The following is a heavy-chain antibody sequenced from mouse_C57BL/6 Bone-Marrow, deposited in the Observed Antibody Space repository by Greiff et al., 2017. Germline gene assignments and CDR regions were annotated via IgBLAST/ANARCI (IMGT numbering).Heavy chain of an antibody. CDR3: ARDNYGNGFAY. J-gene: IGHJ3*01. CDR2: SRNKANDYTT. CDR1: GFTFSDFY. D-gene: IGHD2-1*01. Sequence: EVMLVESGGGLVQSGRSLRLSCATSGFTFSDFYMEWVRQAPGKGLEWIAASRNKANDYTTEYSASVKGRFIVSRDTSQSILYLQMYALRAEDTAIYDCARDNYGNGFAYWGKGTLVTVSA. V-gene: IGHV7-1*01.